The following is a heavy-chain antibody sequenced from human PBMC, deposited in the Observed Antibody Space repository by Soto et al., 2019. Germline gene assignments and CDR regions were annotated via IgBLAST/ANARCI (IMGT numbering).Heavy chain of an antibody. V-gene: IGHV1-3*04. CDR3: ARPTDILTGHRDLNALDV. J-gene: IGHJ3*01. CDR1: GYTFTTYA. Sequence: ASVKVSCKASGYTFTTYAIHWVRQAPGQRLEWMGWINTANGNSKYSQKFQDRVTFSRDTSASTAYMELSSLRSEDTAVYYCARPTDILTGHRDLNALDVWGRGTMVTVSS. D-gene: IGHD3-9*01. CDR2: INTANGNS.